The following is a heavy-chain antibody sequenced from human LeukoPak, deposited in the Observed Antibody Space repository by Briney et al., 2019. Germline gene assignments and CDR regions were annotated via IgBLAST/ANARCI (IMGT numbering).Heavy chain of an antibody. V-gene: IGHV3-74*01. CDR3: ASPKPDY. J-gene: IGHJ4*02. CDR1: GFTFRSWY. CDR2: ITSDGSTS. Sequence: GGSLRLSCAASGFTFRSWYMYWVRQRPGEGLEWLCRITSDGSTSYYADSVRGRFTISRDNAKNTLYLQMNSLTDEDTAVYYCASPKPDYWGQGTLVTVSS.